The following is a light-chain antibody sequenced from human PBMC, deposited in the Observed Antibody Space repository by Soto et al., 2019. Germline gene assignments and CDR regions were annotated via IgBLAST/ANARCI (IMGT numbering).Light chain of an antibody. Sequence: QSALTQPASVSGSPGQSITISCTGTNSVVGNYDLVSWYEHHPGKAPRLIIYEVTKRPSGGSDRFSGSKSGNTASLTISGLQAEDEGDYYCSSYTVGSTLYVFGTGTQLTVL. V-gene: IGLV2-14*02. J-gene: IGLJ1*01. CDR3: SSYTVGSTLYV. CDR1: NSVVGNYDL. CDR2: EVT.